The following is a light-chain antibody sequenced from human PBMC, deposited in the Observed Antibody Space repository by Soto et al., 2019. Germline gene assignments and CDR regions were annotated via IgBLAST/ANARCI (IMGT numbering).Light chain of an antibody. CDR1: QSVTSTY. Sequence: IVLTQSPGARSSSPGEGATLSCRASQSVTSTYLAWYQQKPGQAPRLLIYGASSRAIGIPDRFSGSVSGSDFILTINRLEPEDFAVYYCKQYGSSHNFGQGTRLEIK. CDR2: GAS. CDR3: KQYGSSHN. J-gene: IGKJ5*01. V-gene: IGKV3-20*01.